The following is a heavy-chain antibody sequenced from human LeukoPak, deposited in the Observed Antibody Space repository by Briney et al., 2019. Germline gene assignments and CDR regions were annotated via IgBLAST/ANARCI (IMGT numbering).Heavy chain of an antibody. J-gene: IGHJ3*02. CDR2: ISWNSGSI. V-gene: IGHV3-9*03. CDR3: ASQKLGYCSGGSCYGDAFDI. D-gene: IGHD2-15*01. CDR1: GFTFDDYA. Sequence: SLRLSCAASGFTFDDYAMHWVRQAPGKGLEWVSGISWNSGSIGYADSVKGRFTISRDNAKNSLYLQMNSLRAEDMALYYCASQKLGYCSGGSCYGDAFDIWGQGTMVTVSS.